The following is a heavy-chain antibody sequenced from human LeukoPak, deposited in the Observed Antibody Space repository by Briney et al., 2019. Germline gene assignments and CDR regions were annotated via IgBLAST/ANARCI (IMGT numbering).Heavy chain of an antibody. CDR3: ARGDIVVVPAAIADY. CDR1: GFTFSSYS. J-gene: IGHJ4*02. D-gene: IGHD2-2*02. V-gene: IGHV3-21*01. CDR2: ISSSSSYI. Sequence: PGGSLRLSCAASGFTFSSYSMNRVRQAPGKGLEWVSSISSSSSYIYYADSVKGRFTISRDNAKNSLYLQMNSLRAEDTAVYYCARGDIVVVPAAIADYWGQGTLVTVSS.